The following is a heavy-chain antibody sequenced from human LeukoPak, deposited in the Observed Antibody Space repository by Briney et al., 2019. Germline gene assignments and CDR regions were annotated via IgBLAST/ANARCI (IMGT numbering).Heavy chain of an antibody. V-gene: IGHV1-2*02. Sequence: VASVKVSCKPSGYTFSAYYLHWVRQAPGQGLEWMGWINPNSGGTTYAQKFQGRITMTRDTSISTTYMDLIGLTSDDTAVYYCARDSGSSSWEFDFWGQGTLVTVSS. CDR3: ARDSGSSSWEFDF. CDR2: INPNSGGT. J-gene: IGHJ4*02. D-gene: IGHD6-13*01. CDR1: GYTFSAYY.